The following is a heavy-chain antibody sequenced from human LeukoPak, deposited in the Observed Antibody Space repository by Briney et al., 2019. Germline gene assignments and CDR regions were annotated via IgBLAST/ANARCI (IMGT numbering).Heavy chain of an antibody. J-gene: IGHJ3*02. D-gene: IGHD5-12*01. V-gene: IGHV4-30-4*01. CDR1: GGSISRGDYY. CDR3: ARPNSGYDGDAFDI. Sequence: PSETLSLTCTVSGGSISRGDYYWSWIRQPPGKGLEWIGYIYYSGSTYYNPSLKSRVTISVDTSKNQFSLKLSSVTAADTAVYYCARPNSGYDGDAFDIWGQGTMVTVSS. CDR2: IYYSGST.